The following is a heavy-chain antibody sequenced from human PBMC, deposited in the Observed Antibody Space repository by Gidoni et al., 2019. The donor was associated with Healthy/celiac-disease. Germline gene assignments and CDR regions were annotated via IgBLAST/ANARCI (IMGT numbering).Heavy chain of an antibody. CDR3: AKDIGPDSVYYFDY. CDR2: ISWNSGSI. J-gene: IGHJ4*02. V-gene: IGHV3-9*01. D-gene: IGHD2-15*01. CDR1: GFTFDDYA. Sequence: EVQLVESGGGLVQPCSSLRLSCPASGFTFDDYAMHWVRQAPGKGLEWVSGISWNSGSIGYADSVKGRFTISRDNAKNSLYLQMNSLRAEDTALYYCAKDIGPDSVYYFDYWGQGTLVTVSS.